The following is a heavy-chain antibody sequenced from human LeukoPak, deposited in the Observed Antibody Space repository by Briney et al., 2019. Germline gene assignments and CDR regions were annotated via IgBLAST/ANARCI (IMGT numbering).Heavy chain of an antibody. CDR2: IYSGGST. CDR3: AREGLGELWYFDY. Sequence: GGSLRLSCAVSGFTVSSNYMSWVRQAPGKGLEWVSIIYSGGSTYYADSVKGRSTISRDNAKNSLYLQMNSLRAEDTAVYYCAREGLGELWYFDYWGQGTLVTVSS. V-gene: IGHV3-66*01. D-gene: IGHD3-16*01. J-gene: IGHJ4*02. CDR1: GFTVSSNY.